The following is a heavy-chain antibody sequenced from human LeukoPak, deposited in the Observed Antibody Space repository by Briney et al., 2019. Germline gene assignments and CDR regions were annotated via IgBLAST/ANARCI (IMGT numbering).Heavy chain of an antibody. D-gene: IGHD3-22*01. Sequence: SETLSLTCAVYGGPFSGYYWSWIRQPPGKGLEWIGEINHSGSTNYNPSLKSRVTISVDTSKNQFSLKLSSVTAADTAVYYCARDRYYYDSSGYYQLDYWGQGTLVTVSS. CDR2: INHSGST. V-gene: IGHV4-34*01. CDR3: ARDRYYYDSSGYYQLDY. J-gene: IGHJ4*02. CDR1: GGPFSGYY.